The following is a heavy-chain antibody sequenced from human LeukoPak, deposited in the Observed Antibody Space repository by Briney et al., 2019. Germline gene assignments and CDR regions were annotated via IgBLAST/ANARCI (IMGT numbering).Heavy chain of an antibody. D-gene: IGHD6-13*01. CDR3: ARESSSWLDY. CDR1: GFTFSSYS. Sequence: GGSLRLSCAASGFTFSSYSMNWVRQAPGKGLKWVSSISSSSSYIYYEDSVKGRFTISRDNAKNSLYLQMNSLRAEDTAVYYCARESSSWLDYWGQGTLVTVSS. J-gene: IGHJ4*02. V-gene: IGHV3-21*01. CDR2: ISSSSSYI.